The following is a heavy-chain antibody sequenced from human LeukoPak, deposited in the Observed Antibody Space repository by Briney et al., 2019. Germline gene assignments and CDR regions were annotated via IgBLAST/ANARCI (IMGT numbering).Heavy chain of an antibody. Sequence: GGSLRLSCAASGFTFSTFGMSWVRQAPGKGLEWVSAISGSGGSTYYADSVKGRFTISRDNSKNTLYLQMNSLRADDTAVYYCAKRRGLELTYYYHMDVWGKGTTVTVSS. J-gene: IGHJ6*03. CDR3: AKRRGLELTYYYHMDV. V-gene: IGHV3-23*01. CDR1: GFTFSTFG. CDR2: ISGSGGST. D-gene: IGHD1-7*01.